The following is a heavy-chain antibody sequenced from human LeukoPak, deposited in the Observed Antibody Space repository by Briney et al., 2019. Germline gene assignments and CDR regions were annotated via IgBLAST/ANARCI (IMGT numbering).Heavy chain of an antibody. CDR3: ARVYYYDSSGFIADY. V-gene: IGHV1-18*01. CDR2: ISAYNGNT. D-gene: IGHD3-22*01. J-gene: IGHJ4*02. CDR1: GYTFTSYG. Sequence: GASVKVSCKASGYTFTSYGISWVRQAPGQGLKWMGWISAYNGNTNYAQKLQGRVTMTTDTSTSTAYMGLRSLRSDDTAVYYCARVYYYDSSGFIADYWGQGTLVTVSS.